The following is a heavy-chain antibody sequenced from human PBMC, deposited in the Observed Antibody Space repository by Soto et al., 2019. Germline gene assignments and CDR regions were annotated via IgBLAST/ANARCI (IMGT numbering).Heavy chain of an antibody. J-gene: IGHJ4*02. V-gene: IGHV3-23*01. D-gene: IGHD6-19*01. CDR2: ISGSGGST. CDR1: GFTFSSYA. CDR3: AKAYLAGTGGDV. Sequence: EVQLLESGGDLVQPGGSLRLSCAASGFTFSSYAMSWVRQAPGKGLEWVSAISGSGGSTYYADSVKGRFTISRDNSKNTLYLQMNSLRDEDTAVYYCAKAYLAGTGGDVWGQGTLVIVSS.